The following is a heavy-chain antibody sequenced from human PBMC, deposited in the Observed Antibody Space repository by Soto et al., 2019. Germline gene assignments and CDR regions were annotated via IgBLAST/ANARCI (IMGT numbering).Heavy chain of an antibody. CDR1: GFTFSSYA. CDR2: ISGSGGST. CDR3: VRAMYYPDSSGYTRCFDY. J-gene: IGHJ4*02. Sequence: GGSLRLSCAASGFTFSSYAMSWVSQAPGKGMEWVSAISGSGGSTEYAASVKGRFTTSKNSVLLQMDSLKTEDTAVYYCVRAMYYPDSSGYTRCFDYWGQGTLVTVSS. D-gene: IGHD3-22*01. V-gene: IGHV3-23*01.